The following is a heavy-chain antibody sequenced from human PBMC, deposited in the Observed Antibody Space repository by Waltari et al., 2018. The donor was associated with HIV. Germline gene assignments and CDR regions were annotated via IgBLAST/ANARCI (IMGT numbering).Heavy chain of an antibody. V-gene: IGHV3-9*01. CDR1: GFTFDDYA. J-gene: IGHJ4*02. CDR3: AKDTAPAAGYGDYFDY. CDR2: ISWNIGSI. Sequence: EVQLVESGGGLVQPGGSLRLSCAASGFTFDDYAMHWVRQAPGKGLEWVSCISWNIGSIGYADSVKGRFTISRDNAKNSLYLQMNSLRGEDTAFYYCAKDTAPAAGYGDYFDYWGQGTLVTVSS. D-gene: IGHD6-13*01.